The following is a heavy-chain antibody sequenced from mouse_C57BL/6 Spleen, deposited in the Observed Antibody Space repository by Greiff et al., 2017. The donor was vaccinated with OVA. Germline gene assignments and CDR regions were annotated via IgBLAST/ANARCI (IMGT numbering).Heavy chain of an antibody. D-gene: IGHD1-1*01. CDR3: ARTPSITTVLPFAY. J-gene: IGHJ3*01. V-gene: IGHV5-17*01. CDR2: ISSGSSTI. CDR1: GFTFSDYG. Sequence: EVQVVESGGGLVKPGGSLKLSCAASGFTFSDYGMHWVRQAPEKGLEWVAYISSGSSTIYYADTVKGRFTISRDNAKNTLFLHMTSLRSEDAAMYYCARTPSITTVLPFAYWGQGTLVTVSA.